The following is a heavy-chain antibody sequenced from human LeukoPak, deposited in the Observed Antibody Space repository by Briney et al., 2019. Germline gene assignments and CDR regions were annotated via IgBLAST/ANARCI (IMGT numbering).Heavy chain of an antibody. CDR3: ARHRPPLLRYFDWLPFDY. J-gene: IGHJ4*02. CDR1: GGSISSSSYY. Sequence: PSETLSLTCTVSGGSISSSSYYWGWIRQPPGKGLEWIGSIYYSGSTYYNPSLKSRVTISVDTSKNQFSLKLSSVTAADTAVYYCARHRPPLLRYFDWLPFDYWGQGTLVTVSS. CDR2: IYYSGST. D-gene: IGHD3-9*01. V-gene: IGHV4-39*01.